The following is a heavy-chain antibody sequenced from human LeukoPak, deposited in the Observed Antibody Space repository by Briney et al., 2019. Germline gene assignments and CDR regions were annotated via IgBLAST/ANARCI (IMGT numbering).Heavy chain of an antibody. CDR3: AKDRKPTRYCSSTSCHHPFDY. V-gene: IGHV3-23*01. CDR1: GFTFSSYA. Sequence: PGGSLRLSCAASGFTFSSYAMSWVRQAPGKGLEWVSAISGSGGSTYYADSVKGRFTISRDNSKNTLYLQMNSLRAKDTAVYYCAKDRKPTRYCSSTSCHHPFDYWGQGTLVTVSS. J-gene: IGHJ4*02. D-gene: IGHD2-2*01. CDR2: ISGSGGST.